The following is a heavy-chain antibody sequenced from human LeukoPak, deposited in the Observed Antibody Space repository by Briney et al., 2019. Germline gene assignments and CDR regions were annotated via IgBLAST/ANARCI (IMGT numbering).Heavy chain of an antibody. D-gene: IGHD6-13*01. CDR1: GGSISSNSYY. V-gene: IGHV4-39*02. J-gene: IGHJ4*02. Sequence: SETLSLTCTVSGGSISSNSYYLGWIRQPPGKGLEWIGSIYYSGSTYYNPSLKSRVTISVDTSKNQFSLKLSSVTAADTAVYYCARDPLGSSSWHDYWGQGTLVTVSS. CDR3: ARDPLGSSSWHDY. CDR2: IYYSGST.